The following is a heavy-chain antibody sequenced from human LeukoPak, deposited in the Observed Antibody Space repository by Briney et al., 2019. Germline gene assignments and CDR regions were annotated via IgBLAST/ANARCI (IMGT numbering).Heavy chain of an antibody. J-gene: IGHJ4*02. D-gene: IGHD2-8*01. V-gene: IGHV4-39*01. CDR1: GGSISSSNNY. CDR2: VYYSGST. CDR3: ARHTVSRAGGDFDY. Sequence: SETLSLTCTVSGGSISSSNNYWGWIRQPPGKGLEWIGSVYYSGSTYYNPSLKSRLTISVDTSKNQFSLKLTSVTAADTAVYYCARHTVSRAGGDFDYWGQGTLVTVSS.